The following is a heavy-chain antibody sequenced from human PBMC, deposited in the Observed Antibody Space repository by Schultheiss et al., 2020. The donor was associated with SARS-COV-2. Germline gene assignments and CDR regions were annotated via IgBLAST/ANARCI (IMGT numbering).Heavy chain of an antibody. CDR1: GGSISGYY. V-gene: IGHV4-34*01. CDR3: ARVGTGTTSYYYYYMDV. CDR2: INHSGST. D-gene: IGHD1-7*01. J-gene: IGHJ6*03. Sequence: SETLSLTCTVSGGSISGYYWSWIRQPPGKGLEWIGEINHSGSTNYNPSLKSRVTISVDTSKNQFSLKLSSVTAADTAVYYCARVGTGTTSYYYYYMDVWGKGTTVTVSS.